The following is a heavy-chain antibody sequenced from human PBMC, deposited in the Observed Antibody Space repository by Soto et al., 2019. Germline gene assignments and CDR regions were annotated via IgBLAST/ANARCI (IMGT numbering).Heavy chain of an antibody. CDR3: AATADIVVVVAQSMDV. CDR2: ISSSGSTI. Sequence: QVQLVESGGGLVKPGGSLRLSCAASGFTFSDYYMSWIRQAPGKGLEWVSYISSSGSTIYYADSVKGRFTISRDNAKNSLYLQMKRLRAEDTAVYYCAATADIVVVVAQSMDVWGQGTTVTVSS. CDR1: GFTFSDYY. D-gene: IGHD2-15*01. V-gene: IGHV3-11*01. J-gene: IGHJ6*02.